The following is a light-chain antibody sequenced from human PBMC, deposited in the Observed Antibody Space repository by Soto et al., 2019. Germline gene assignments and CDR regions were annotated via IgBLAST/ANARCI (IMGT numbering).Light chain of an antibody. V-gene: IGKV3-20*01. CDR3: QQYGSSPFT. CDR1: RSVSSN. CDR2: GAS. Sequence: EVAMTQSPATLSVSPGERATLSCRASRSVSSNLAWYQQKLGQAPRLLIYGASTRAPGIPDRFSGSGSGTDFTLTISRLEPEDFAVYYCQQYGSSPFTFGPGTKVDIK. J-gene: IGKJ3*01.